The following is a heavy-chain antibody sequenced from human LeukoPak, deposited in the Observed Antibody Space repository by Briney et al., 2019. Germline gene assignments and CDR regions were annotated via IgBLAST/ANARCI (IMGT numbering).Heavy chain of an antibody. V-gene: IGHV3-30*18. J-gene: IGHJ4*02. CDR3: AKAIVGATTGDY. CDR1: GFTFSSYG. Sequence: GGSLRLSCAASGFTFSSYGMHWVRQAPGKGLEGVAVISYDGSNKYYADSVKGRFTISRDNSKNTLYLQMNSLRAEDTAMYYCAKAIVGATTGDYWGQGTLVTVSS. D-gene: IGHD1-26*01. CDR2: ISYDGSNK.